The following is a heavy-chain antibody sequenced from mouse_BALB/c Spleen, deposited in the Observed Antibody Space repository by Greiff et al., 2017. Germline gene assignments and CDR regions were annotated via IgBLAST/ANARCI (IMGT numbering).Heavy chain of an antibody. V-gene: IGHV1-55*01. CDR3: AREGNYYDSFDY. D-gene: IGHD2-4*01. Sequence: QVQLQQPGAELVKPGTSVKLSCKASGYNFTSYWINWVKLRPGQGLEWIGDIYPGSGSTNYNEKFKSKATLTVDTSSSTAYMQLSSLASEDSALYYCAREGNYYDSFDYWGQGTTRTVSS. J-gene: IGHJ2*01. CDR2: IYPGSGST. CDR1: GYNFTSYW.